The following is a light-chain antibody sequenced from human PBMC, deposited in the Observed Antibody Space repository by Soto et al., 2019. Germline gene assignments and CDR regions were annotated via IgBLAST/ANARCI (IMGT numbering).Light chain of an antibody. CDR1: QSVSSN. V-gene: IGKV3-15*01. CDR2: GAS. Sequence: EIVMTQSPATLSVSPGERATLSCRASQSVSSNLAWYQQKPGQAPRLLIYGASTRATGIPARFSGSGSGTEFTLTFSSLQSEDFAVYYCQQYNTWPQTFGQGTKVDIK. J-gene: IGKJ1*01. CDR3: QQYNTWPQT.